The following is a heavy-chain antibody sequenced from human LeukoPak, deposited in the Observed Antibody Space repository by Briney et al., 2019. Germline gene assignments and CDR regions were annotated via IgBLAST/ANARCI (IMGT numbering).Heavy chain of an antibody. CDR2: INHSGST. D-gene: IGHD3-3*01. J-gene: IGHJ6*02. V-gene: IGHV4-34*01. CDR1: GGSFSGYY. Sequence: PSETLSLTCAVYGGSFSGYYWSWIRQPPGKGLEWIGEINHSGSTNYNPSLKSRVTISVDTSKNQFSLKLSSVTAADTAVYYCARVWMEAVFGVVIMGPNYYGMDVWGQGTTVTVSS. CDR3: ARVWMEAVFGVVIMGPNYYGMDV.